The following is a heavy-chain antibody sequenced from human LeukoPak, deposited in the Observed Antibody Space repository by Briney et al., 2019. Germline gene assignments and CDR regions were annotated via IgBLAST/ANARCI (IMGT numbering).Heavy chain of an antibody. Sequence: ASVKVSCKASGYTFSSHGISWGRQAPGQGLEWMGWISAYNGNTNYAQKLQGRVTMTTDTSTSTAYMELRSLKSDDTAVYYCASLYGSIDYWGQGTLVTVSS. V-gene: IGHV1-18*01. CDR3: ASLYGSIDY. D-gene: IGHD3-10*01. CDR2: ISAYNGNT. J-gene: IGHJ4*02. CDR1: GYTFSSHG.